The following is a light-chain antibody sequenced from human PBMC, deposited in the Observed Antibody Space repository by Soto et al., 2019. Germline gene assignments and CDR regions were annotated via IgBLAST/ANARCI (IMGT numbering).Light chain of an antibody. CDR2: GPS. J-gene: IGKJ1*01. V-gene: IGKV3-15*01. CDR1: QSVRSN. CDR3: QQYNNWPPT. Sequence: EIVMTQSPATLSVSPGERATLSCRASQSVRSNLAWYQQKPGQAPRLLIYGPSTRATGMPARFSGSGSGTEFTLTISSLQSEDFAVYYCQQYNNWPPTFGQGTKVEIK.